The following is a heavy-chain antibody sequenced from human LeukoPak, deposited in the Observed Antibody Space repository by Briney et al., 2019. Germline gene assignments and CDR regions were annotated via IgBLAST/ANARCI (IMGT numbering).Heavy chain of an antibody. CDR3: ARGRYCSSTSCWSYYYYGMDV. V-gene: IGHV4-34*01. Sequence: PSETLSLTCAVYGGSFSGYYWSWIRQPPGKGLEWMGEINHSGSTNYNPSLKSRVTISVDTSKNQFSLKLSSVTAADTAVYYCARGRYCSSTSCWSYYYYGMDVWGKGTTVTVSS. D-gene: IGHD2-2*01. J-gene: IGHJ6*04. CDR2: INHSGST. CDR1: GGSFSGYY.